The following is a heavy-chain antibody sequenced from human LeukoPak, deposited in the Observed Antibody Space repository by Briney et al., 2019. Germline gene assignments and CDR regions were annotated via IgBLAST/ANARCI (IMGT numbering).Heavy chain of an antibody. CDR1: GFSFSNDW. V-gene: IGHV3-48*01. CDR3: ARVLRYFDWLSPPDY. J-gene: IGHJ4*02. CDR2: ISSSSSTI. Sequence: GGSLRLSCAASGFSFSNDWMCWVRQAPGKGLEWVSYISSSSSTIYYADSVKGRFTISRDNAKNSLYLQMNSLRAEDTAVYYCARVLRYFDWLSPPDYWGQGTLVTVSS. D-gene: IGHD3-9*01.